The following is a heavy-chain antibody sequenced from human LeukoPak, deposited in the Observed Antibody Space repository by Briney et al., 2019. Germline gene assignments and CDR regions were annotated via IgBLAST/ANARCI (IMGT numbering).Heavy chain of an antibody. Sequence: SQTLSLTCTVSGGSISSGDYYWSWIRQPPGKGLEWIGYIYYSGSTYYNPSLKSRVTISVDTSKNQFSLKLSSVTAADTAVYYCAREWASYCGGDCYSGWFDPWGQGTLVTVSS. CDR2: IYYSGST. CDR3: AREWASYCGGDCYSGWFDP. CDR1: GGSISSGDYY. V-gene: IGHV4-30-4*01. J-gene: IGHJ5*02. D-gene: IGHD2-21*02.